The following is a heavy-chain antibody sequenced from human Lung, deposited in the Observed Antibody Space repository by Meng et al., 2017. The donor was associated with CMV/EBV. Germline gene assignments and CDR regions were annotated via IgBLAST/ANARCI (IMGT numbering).Heavy chain of an antibody. CDR3: ARDFSGYSSSSLY. D-gene: IGHD6-13*01. CDR1: GYTFTSYG. Sequence: ASVXVSXKASGYTFTSYGISWVRQAPGQGLEWMGWTSAYNGNTNYAQKLQGRVTMTTDTSTSTAYMELRSLRSDDTAVYYCARDFSGYSSSSLYWGQGTLVTVSS. CDR2: TSAYNGNT. V-gene: IGHV1-18*01. J-gene: IGHJ4*02.